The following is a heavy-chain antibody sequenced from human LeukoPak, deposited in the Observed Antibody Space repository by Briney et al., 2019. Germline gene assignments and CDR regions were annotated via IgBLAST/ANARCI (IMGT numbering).Heavy chain of an antibody. V-gene: IGHV3-66*03. J-gene: IGHJ4*02. D-gene: IGHD4-17*01. CDR3: ARDLDYGDPPGKEYDFDY. Sequence: PGGSQRLSCVVSGFDVSTNYMSWVRQAPGKGLEWVSLIYPSGGTYYADSVKGRFSISRDNSKNTLYLQMNSLRAEDTAVYYCARDLDYGDPPGKEYDFDYWGQGTLVTVSS. CDR2: IYPSGGT. CDR1: GFDVSTNY.